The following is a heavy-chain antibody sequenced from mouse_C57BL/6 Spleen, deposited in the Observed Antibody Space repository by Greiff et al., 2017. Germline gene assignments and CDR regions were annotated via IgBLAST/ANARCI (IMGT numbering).Heavy chain of an antibody. V-gene: IGHV5-15*04. CDR2: ISNLAYSI. D-gene: IGHD4-1*01. J-gene: IGHJ4*01. Sequence: VQLVESGGGLVQPGGSLKLSCAASGFTFSDYGMAWVRQAPRKGPEWVAFISNLAYSIYYADTVTGRFTISRENAKNTLYLEMSSLRSEDTAMYYCARSLTFYAMDYWGQGTSVTVSS. CDR3: ARSLTFYAMDY. CDR1: GFTFSDYG.